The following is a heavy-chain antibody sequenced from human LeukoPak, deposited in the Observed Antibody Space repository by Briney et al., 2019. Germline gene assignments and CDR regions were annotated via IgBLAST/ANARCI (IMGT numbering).Heavy chain of an antibody. V-gene: IGHV3-30-3*01. D-gene: IGHD3-10*01. CDR1: GFTFSSYA. CDR2: ISYDGSNK. CDR3: ARSTYGSGTHGDY. J-gene: IGHJ4*02. Sequence: GGSLRLSCVASGFTFSSYAMHWVRQAPGKGLEWVAVISYDGSNKYYADSVKGRFTISRDNSKNTLYLQMSSLRAEDTAVYSCARSTYGSGTHGDYWGQGTLVTVSS.